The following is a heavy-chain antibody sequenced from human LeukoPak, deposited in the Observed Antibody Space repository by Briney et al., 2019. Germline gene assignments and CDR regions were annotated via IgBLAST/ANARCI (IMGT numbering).Heavy chain of an antibody. CDR1: GGTFINYA. Sequence: SVTVSFKASGGTFINYAISWVRQAPGQGLEWMGGIIPIFGTANYAQKFQGRVTITTDESTSTAYMELSSLRSEDTAVYYCARSVAGTTYYFDYWGQGTLVTVSS. D-gene: IGHD6-19*01. V-gene: IGHV1-69*05. CDR3: ARSVAGTTYYFDY. CDR2: IIPIFGTA. J-gene: IGHJ4*02.